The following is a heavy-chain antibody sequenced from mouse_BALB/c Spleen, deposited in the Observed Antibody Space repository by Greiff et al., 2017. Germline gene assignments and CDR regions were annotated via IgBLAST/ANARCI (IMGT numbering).Heavy chain of an antibody. V-gene: IGHV1-18*01. CDR1: GYTFTDYN. Sequence: DVKLVESGPELVKPGASVKIPCKASGYTFTDYNMDWVKQSHGKSLEWIGDINPNNGGTIYNQKFKGKATLTVDKSSSTAYMELRSLTSEDTAVYYCARWEGSYFDYWGQGTTLTVSS. CDR2: INPNNGGT. D-gene: IGHD4-1*01. CDR3: ARWEGSYFDY. J-gene: IGHJ2*01.